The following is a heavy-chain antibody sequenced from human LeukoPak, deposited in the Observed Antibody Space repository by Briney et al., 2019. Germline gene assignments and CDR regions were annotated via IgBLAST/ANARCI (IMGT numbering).Heavy chain of an antibody. J-gene: IGHJ3*02. V-gene: IGHV4-39*07. CDR3: ARDLRTYYYDSPNDAFDI. D-gene: IGHD3-22*01. Sequence: PSETLSLTCIVSGGSISSSSDYWAWIRQPPGKGLEWIGSIYHTGSTFKNPSLESRVTISVDASKNQFSLKLSSVAAADTAVYYCARDLRTYYYDSPNDAFDIWGQGTMVTVSS. CDR1: GGSISSSSDY. CDR2: IYHTGST.